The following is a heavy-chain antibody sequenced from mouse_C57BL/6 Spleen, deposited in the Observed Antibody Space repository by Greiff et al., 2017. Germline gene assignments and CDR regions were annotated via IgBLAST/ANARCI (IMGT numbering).Heavy chain of an antibody. CDR2: IWSDGST. CDR1: GFSLTSYG. J-gene: IGHJ4*01. CDR3: ARQRDYDGGYYAMDY. D-gene: IGHD2-4*01. Sequence: QVQLQQSGPGLVAPSQSLSITCTVSGFSLTSYGVHWVRQPPGKGLEWLVVIWSDGSTTYNSALKSRLSISKDNSKSQVFLKMNSLQTDDTAMYYCARQRDYDGGYYAMDYWGQGTSVTVSS. V-gene: IGHV2-6-1*01.